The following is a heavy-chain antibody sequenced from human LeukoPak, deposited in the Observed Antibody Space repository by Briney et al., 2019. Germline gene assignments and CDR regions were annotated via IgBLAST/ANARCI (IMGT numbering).Heavy chain of an antibody. V-gene: IGHV3-23*01. D-gene: IGHD2/OR15-2a*01. CDR3: AKGPLLWD. J-gene: IGHJ4*02. CDR2: ISGSGGSP. Sequence: TGGSLRLSCAASGFTFSSSAMSWVRQAPGKGLEWVSSISGSGGSPYYAGSVKGRFTISRDNSKNTLYLQMNSLRAEDTAVYYCAKGPLLWDWGQGTLVTVSS. CDR1: GFTFSSSA.